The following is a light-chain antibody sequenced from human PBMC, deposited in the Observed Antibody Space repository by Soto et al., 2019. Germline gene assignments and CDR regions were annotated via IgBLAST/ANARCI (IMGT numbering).Light chain of an antibody. CDR3: QQYYSYPLT. V-gene: IGKV1-8*01. CDR2: AAS. CDR1: QGISSY. Sequence: AIRMTQSPSSFSASTGDRVTITCRASQGISSYLAWYQQKPGKAPKLLIYAASTLQSGVPSRFSGSGSGTDFTLTISCLQSEDVANYYCQQYYSYPLTFGGGTKVEIK. J-gene: IGKJ4*01.